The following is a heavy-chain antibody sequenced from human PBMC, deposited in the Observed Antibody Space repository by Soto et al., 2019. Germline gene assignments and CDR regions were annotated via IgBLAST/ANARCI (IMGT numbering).Heavy chain of an antibody. CDR1: LFTFIIYA. Sequence: GWSLSLACAYSLFTFIIYAMSWVRQAPGEGLEWVSAISDSGDNTYYADSVKGRFTISRDNSKNVLHLQMNSLRAEDTAVYYCAPRGRGFYDDSGHAWGHGTLVTVSS. V-gene: IGHV3-23*01. CDR3: APRGRGFYDDSGHA. D-gene: IGHD3-22*01. CDR2: ISDSGDNT. J-gene: IGHJ5*01.